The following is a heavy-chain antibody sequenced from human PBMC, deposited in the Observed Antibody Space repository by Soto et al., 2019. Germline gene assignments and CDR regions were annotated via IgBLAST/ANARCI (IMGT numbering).Heavy chain of an antibody. CDR2: ISSSGSTM. V-gene: IGHV3-11*01. CDR3: ARRGILDS. J-gene: IGHJ4*02. CDR1: GFIFSDNY. Sequence: PGGSLRLSCAASGFIFSDNYMSWIRQAPGRGLEWVSYISSSGSTMYYADSVKGRFTISRDNAKNSLYLQMNSLRGEDTAVYYCARRGILDSWGQGTLVTVSS.